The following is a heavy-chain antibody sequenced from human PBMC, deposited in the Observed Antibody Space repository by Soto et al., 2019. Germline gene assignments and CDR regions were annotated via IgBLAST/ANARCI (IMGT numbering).Heavy chain of an antibody. J-gene: IGHJ4*02. CDR2: IIPVFQTA. CDR3: ARDVSGYTGVNDF. D-gene: IGHD3-22*01. Sequence: QEQLVQSGAEVKKPGSSVKVSCKASGGLFSSYPISWVRQVPGQGLEWMGGIIPVFQTAYYTQRFQGRVTITADESTNTAYMKLGSLRSEDTAIYYCARDVSGYTGVNDFWGQGTLVTVSS. CDR1: GGLFSSYP. V-gene: IGHV1-69*01.